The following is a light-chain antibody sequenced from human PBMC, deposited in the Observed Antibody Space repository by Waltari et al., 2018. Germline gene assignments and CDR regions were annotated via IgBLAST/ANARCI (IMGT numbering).Light chain of an antibody. CDR1: QSISSY. CDR3: QQSYSTPLT. J-gene: IGKJ4*01. CDR2: AAS. V-gene: IGKV1-39*01. Sequence: DIQMTQSPSSLSASVVDRVTITCRASQSISSYLNCYQQKPGKAPKLLIYAASSLQSGVPSRFSGSVSGTDFTLTISSLQPEDFATYYCQQSYSTPLTFGGGTKVEIK.